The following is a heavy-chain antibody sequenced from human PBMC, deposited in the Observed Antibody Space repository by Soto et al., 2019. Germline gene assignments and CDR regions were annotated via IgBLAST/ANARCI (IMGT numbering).Heavy chain of an antibody. CDR3: AKDQDSVAPDYYYGMDV. CDR1: GFTFSSYG. CDR2: ISYDGSNK. Sequence: PVGSLRLSCAASGFTFSSYGIHWVRQAPGKGLEWVAVISYDGSNKYYADSVKGRFTISRDNSKNTLYLQMNSLRAEDTAVYYCAKDQDSVAPDYYYGMDVWGQGTTVTVSS. D-gene: IGHD2-15*01. J-gene: IGHJ6*02. V-gene: IGHV3-30*18.